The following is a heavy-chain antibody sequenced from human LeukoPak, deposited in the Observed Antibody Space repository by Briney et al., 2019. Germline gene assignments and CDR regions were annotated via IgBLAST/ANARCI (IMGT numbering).Heavy chain of an antibody. J-gene: IGHJ3*02. Sequence: PGGSLRLSCAASGSTFDDYAMHWVRQAPGKGLEWVSGISWNSGSIGYADSVKGRFTISRDNAKNSLYLQMNSLRAEDTALYYCAKTGSDAFDIWGQGTMVTVSS. CDR3: AKTGSDAFDI. D-gene: IGHD6-6*01. V-gene: IGHV3-9*01. CDR1: GSTFDDYA. CDR2: ISWNSGSI.